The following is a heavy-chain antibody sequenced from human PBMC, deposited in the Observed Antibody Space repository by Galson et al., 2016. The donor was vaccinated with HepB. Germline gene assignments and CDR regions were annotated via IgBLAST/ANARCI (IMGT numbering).Heavy chain of an antibody. D-gene: IGHD1-1*01. J-gene: IGHJ4*02. CDR3: AKEAWNDGGFDY. Sequence: LRLSCAASGFIFSNYAMTWVRQAPGKGLEWVSIISSSPTPTHYADSVKGRFTISRDNSKNTLYLEMTSLRVEDTAVYYCAKEAWNDGGFDYWGQGTLVTVSS. CDR1: GFIFSNYA. V-gene: IGHV3-23*01. CDR2: ISSSPTPT.